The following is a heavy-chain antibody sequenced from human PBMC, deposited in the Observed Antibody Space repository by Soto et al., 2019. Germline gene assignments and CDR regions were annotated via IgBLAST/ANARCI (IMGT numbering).Heavy chain of an antibody. CDR3: AKGPPLVGATTTPIDY. Sequence: QVQLVESGGGVVQPGRSLRLSCAASGFTFSSYGMHWVRQAPGKGLEWVAVISYDGSNKYYADSVKGRFTISRDNSKNTLYLQMNSLRAEDTAVYYCAKGPPLVGATTTPIDYWGQGTLVTVSS. CDR2: ISYDGSNK. V-gene: IGHV3-30*18. CDR1: GFTFSSYG. J-gene: IGHJ4*02. D-gene: IGHD1-26*01.